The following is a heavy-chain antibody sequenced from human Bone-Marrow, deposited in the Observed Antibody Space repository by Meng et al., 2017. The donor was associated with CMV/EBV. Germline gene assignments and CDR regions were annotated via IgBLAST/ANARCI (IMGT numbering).Heavy chain of an antibody. Sequence: AASGFTFSREGMRWGRQATGKGVEGEESKSYDGSNKDYADSVKGRFTIAKDNSKNPLYLQMNSLRAEDTAGYYCAKEAGQYGGWFDPRGQGALVTVSS. CDR3: AKEAGQYGGWFDP. J-gene: IGHJ5*02. CDR2: KSYDGSNK. D-gene: IGHD2-2*01. V-gene: IGHV3-30*18. CDR1: GFTFSREG.